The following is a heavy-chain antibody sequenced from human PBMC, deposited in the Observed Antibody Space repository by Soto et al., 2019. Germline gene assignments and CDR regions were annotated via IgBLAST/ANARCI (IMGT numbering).Heavy chain of an antibody. Sequence: QVHLVQSGAEVKKPGSSVKVSCKASGGTFSSYAISWVRQAPGQGLEWMGGIIPIFGTANYAQKFQGRDTRTSVESTSTAYMGLSTMRSEATSAYYCANCRRGDSDRSGYFQLSGQGTLVTVAS. V-gene: IGHV1-69*19. CDR3: ANCRRGDSDRSGYFQL. J-gene: IGHJ1*01. CDR1: GGTFSSYA. D-gene: IGHD3-22*01. CDR2: IIPIFGTA.